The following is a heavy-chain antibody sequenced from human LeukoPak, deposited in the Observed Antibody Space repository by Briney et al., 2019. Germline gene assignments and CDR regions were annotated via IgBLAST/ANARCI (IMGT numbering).Heavy chain of an antibody. CDR2: ISSSRSYI. CDR1: GFTFSIYS. V-gene: IGHV3-21*01. J-gene: IGHJ4*02. D-gene: IGHD1-26*01. Sequence: PGGSLRLSCAASGFTFSIYSMNWVRQAPGKGLEWVSSISSSRSYIYYADSVKGRFTISRDNAKNSLYLQMNSLRAEDTAVYYCARSHSGSYSEFDYWGQGTLVTVSS. CDR3: ARSHSGSYSEFDY.